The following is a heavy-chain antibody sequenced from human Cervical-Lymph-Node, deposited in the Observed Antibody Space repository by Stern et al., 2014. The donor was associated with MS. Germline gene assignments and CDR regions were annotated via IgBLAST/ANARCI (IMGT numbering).Heavy chain of an antibody. D-gene: IGHD4-17*01. V-gene: IGHV3-21*06. CDR1: GFTFSAYT. CDR2: IRSESRRI. J-gene: IGHJ6*02. Sequence: VQLVQSGGGLVEPGGSLRLSCAASGFTFSAYTMYWVRQVPGMGLEWVASIRSESRRIYYADSVKGRFTMYRDNAKNSLYLQMHSLRVEDTALYYCARDCDYGDADHNYYGMDVWGQGTTVTVSS. CDR3: ARDCDYGDADHNYYGMDV.